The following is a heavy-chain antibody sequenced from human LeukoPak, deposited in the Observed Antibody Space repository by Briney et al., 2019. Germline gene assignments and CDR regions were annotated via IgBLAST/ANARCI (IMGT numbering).Heavy chain of an antibody. CDR2: IYSGGST. CDR3: ARISYDYVWGSYRYKGFDY. Sequence: GGSLRLSCAASGFTVSSNYMSWVRQAPGKGLEWVSVIYSGGSTYYADSVKGRFTISRDNPKNTLYLQMNSLRAEDTAVYYCARISYDYVWGSYRYKGFDYWGQGTLVTVSS. CDR1: GFTVSSNY. D-gene: IGHD3-16*02. V-gene: IGHV3-66*01. J-gene: IGHJ4*02.